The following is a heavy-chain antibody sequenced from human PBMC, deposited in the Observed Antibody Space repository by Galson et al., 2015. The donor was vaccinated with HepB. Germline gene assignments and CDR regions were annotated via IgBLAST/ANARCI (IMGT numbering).Heavy chain of an antibody. J-gene: IGHJ4*01. D-gene: IGHD2-2*01. CDR2: ISNSGGST. V-gene: IGHV3-23*01. CDR1: GFTFSNYA. Sequence: SLRLSCAASGFTFSNYAMSWVRQAPGKGLDWVSSISNSGGSTYYADSVKGRFTISRDNSKNTLYLQMNSLRADDTAIYYCAKDQRTSVYSPTDHSGHGTLVPASS. CDR3: AKDQRTSVYSPTDH.